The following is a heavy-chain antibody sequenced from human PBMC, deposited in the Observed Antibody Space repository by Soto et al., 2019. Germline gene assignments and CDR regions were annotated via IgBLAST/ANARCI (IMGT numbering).Heavy chain of an antibody. CDR1: GYRFTSYW. Sequence: GESLRISCKGSGYRFTSYWIVWVRTITGKGLEWMGIIYPGDSDTRYSPSFQGQVTISADKSISTAYLQWSSLKASDTAMYYCARHRGTYCSSTSCYGMDVWGQGTTVTVSS. V-gene: IGHV5-51*01. J-gene: IGHJ6*02. CDR2: IYPGDSDT. D-gene: IGHD2-2*01. CDR3: ARHRGTYCSSTSCYGMDV.